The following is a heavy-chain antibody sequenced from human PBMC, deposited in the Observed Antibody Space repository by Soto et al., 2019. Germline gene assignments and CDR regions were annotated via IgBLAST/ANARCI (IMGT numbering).Heavy chain of an antibody. CDR1: GCSISSYY. CDR3: ARGTTSPRIVRRSPGPWSDP. D-gene: IGHD1-26*01. Sequence: SATLSLTCTVSGCSISSYYWSGIRQPPGQGLEWIGYMYYGGRTNYNPSLKSRVTISVDTSKMQVSLKLSSVTAADTAVYFCARGTTSPRIVRRSPGPWSDPWGQGPLATVPS. V-gene: IGHV4-59*08. CDR2: MYYGGRT. J-gene: IGHJ5*02.